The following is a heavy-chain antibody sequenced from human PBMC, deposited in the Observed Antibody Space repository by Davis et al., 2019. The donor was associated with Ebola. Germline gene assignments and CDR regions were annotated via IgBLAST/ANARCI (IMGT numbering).Heavy chain of an antibody. CDR3: ARGYSYGYDAFDI. J-gene: IGHJ3*02. CDR1: GFTFSSYA. V-gene: IGHV3-21*01. Sequence: GESLKISCAASGFTFSSYAMSWVRQAPGKGLEWVSSISSSSSYIYYADSVKGRFTISRDNAKNSLYLQMNSLRAEDTAVYYCARGYSYGYDAFDIWCQGTMVTVSS. CDR2: ISSSSSYI. D-gene: IGHD5-18*01.